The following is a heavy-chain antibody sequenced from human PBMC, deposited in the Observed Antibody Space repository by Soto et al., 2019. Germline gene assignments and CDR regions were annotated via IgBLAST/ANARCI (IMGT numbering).Heavy chain of an antibody. Sequence: EVQLVESGGGLVKPGESLRLSCAASGFSFTFSSMAWVRQAPGKGLEWVSSIDYNSNYIFYAESLRGRFTISRDNARNSLYLQMHSLRVEDTAVYYCAREGSCDNYVCLPDYWGQGNLVTVSS. D-gene: IGHD2-8*01. CDR1: GFSFTFSS. CDR3: AREGSCDNYVCLPDY. J-gene: IGHJ4*02. CDR2: IDYNSNYI. V-gene: IGHV3-21*01.